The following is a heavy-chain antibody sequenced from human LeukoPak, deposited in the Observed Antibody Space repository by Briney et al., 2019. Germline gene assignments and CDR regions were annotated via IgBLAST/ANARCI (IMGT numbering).Heavy chain of an antibody. V-gene: IGHV3-23*01. J-gene: IGHJ4*02. CDR2: ISGSGGST. D-gene: IGHD2-8*01. CDR3: AKGGEYCTNGVCYIDY. CDR1: GFTFSSYA. Sequence: GGSLRLSCAASGFTFSSYAMSWVRQAPGKGLEWVSAISGSGGSTYYADSVKGRFTISRDNSKNTLYLQMNSLRAEDTAVYYCAKGGEYCTNGVCYIDYWGQGTLVTVSS.